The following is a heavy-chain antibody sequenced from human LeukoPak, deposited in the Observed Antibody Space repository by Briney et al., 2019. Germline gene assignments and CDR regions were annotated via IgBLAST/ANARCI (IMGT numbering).Heavy chain of an antibody. Sequence: GGSRRLSCAVSGLSFSSYSMNWVRQAPGKGLEWVSSISSCSSYIYYSDSVKCRFTISRDNAKNSLYLQMNSLRAEDTAVYYCARERGVTHPFDYCGQGTLVTVSS. CDR2: ISSCSSYI. CDR3: ARERGVTHPFDY. D-gene: IGHD2-21*02. J-gene: IGHJ4*02. V-gene: IGHV3-21*01. CDR1: GLSFSSYS.